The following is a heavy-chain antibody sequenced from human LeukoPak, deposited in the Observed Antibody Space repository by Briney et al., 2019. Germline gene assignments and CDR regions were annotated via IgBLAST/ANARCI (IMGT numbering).Heavy chain of an antibody. Sequence: GGSLRLSCAASGFTFSSYGMHWVRQAPGKGLEWVAVIWYDGSNKYYADSVKGRFTISRDNSKNTLYLQMNSLRAEDTAVYYCARGTTPDREGVPWSYYYYGMDVWGQGTTVTVSS. V-gene: IGHV3-33*01. CDR1: GFTFSSYG. CDR3: ARGTTPDREGVPWSYYYYGMDV. J-gene: IGHJ6*02. CDR2: IWYDGSNK. D-gene: IGHD2/OR15-2a*01.